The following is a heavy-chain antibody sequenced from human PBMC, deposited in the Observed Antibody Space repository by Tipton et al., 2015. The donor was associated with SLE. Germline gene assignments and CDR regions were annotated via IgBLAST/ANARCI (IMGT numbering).Heavy chain of an antibody. CDR3: ARDGAARGDFDY. V-gene: IGHV4-34*01. CDR1: GGSFSGYN. Sequence: TLSLTCAVYGGSFSGYNWSWIRQPPGKGLQWIGEINHTGSTNYNPSLKSRVTISVDTSKNQFSLKLSSVTAADTAVYYCARDGAARGDFDYWGQGTLVTVSS. CDR2: INHTGST. D-gene: IGHD6-6*01. J-gene: IGHJ4*02.